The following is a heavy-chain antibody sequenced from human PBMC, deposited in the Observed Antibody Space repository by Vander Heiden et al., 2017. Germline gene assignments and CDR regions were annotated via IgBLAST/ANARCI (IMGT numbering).Heavy chain of an antibody. CDR1: GGSISTSSYY. V-gene: IGHV4-39*01. CDR3: ARWYYYVSSGYWYYFDY. J-gene: IGHJ4*02. D-gene: IGHD3-22*01. Sequence: QVQLTESGPGLVKPSETLSLTCTVCGGSISTSSYYRGWTRQPPGEGLEWIGNIFANGHTYNNPSLKRRVTMSVDTSRNQFSLKLNSVTAAETAVYYCARWYYYVSSGYWYYFDYWGQGTLVTVSS. CDR2: IFANGHT.